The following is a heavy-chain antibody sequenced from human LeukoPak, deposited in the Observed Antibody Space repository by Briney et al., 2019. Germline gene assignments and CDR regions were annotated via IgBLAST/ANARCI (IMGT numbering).Heavy chain of an antibody. Sequence: PSETLSLTCPVSGDSISSSNYYWGWIRQPPGKGLEWLGSIYYDGSTYYNPSLRSRVSISVDTSKNQFSLKLNSVTAAYTAVYYSRSSGTSCYADYWGQGTLVIVSS. D-gene: IGHD6-13*01. CDR3: RSSGTSCYADY. CDR1: GDSISSSNYY. V-gene: IGHV4-39*01. J-gene: IGHJ4*02. CDR2: IYYDGST.